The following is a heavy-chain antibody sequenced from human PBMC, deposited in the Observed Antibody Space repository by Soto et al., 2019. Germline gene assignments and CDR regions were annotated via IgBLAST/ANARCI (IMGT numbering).Heavy chain of an antibody. CDR1: GFTFSSYR. CDR2: ISSSSTTK. V-gene: IGHV3-48*01. J-gene: IGHJ5*02. CDR3: ARDGCSGSNCLNWFDP. D-gene: IGHD2-15*01. Sequence: GSLRLSCAASGFTFSSYRMNWVRQAPGKGLEWVSYISSSSTTKYYADSVKGRFTISRGNAKNSLYLQMNSLRAEDTAVYYCARDGCSGSNCLNWFDPWGQGTLVTVSS.